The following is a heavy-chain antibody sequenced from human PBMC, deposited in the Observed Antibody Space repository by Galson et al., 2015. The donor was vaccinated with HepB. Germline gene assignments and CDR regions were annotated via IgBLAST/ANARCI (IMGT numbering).Heavy chain of an antibody. J-gene: IGHJ3*02. CDR2: INWNGGST. CDR1: GFTFDDYG. Sequence: SLRLSCAASGFTFDDYGMSWVRQAPGKGLEWVSGINWNGGSTGYADSVKGRFTISRDNAKNSLYLQMNSLRAEDTALYHCARKSEYYYDSSGSLDAFDIWGQGTMVTVSS. V-gene: IGHV3-20*01. CDR3: ARKSEYYYDSSGSLDAFDI. D-gene: IGHD3-22*01.